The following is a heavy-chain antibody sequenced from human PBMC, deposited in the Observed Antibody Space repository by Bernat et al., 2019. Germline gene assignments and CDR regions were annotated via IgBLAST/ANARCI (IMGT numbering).Heavy chain of an antibody. CDR1: GFTFSFFA. V-gene: IGHV3-23*01. J-gene: IGHJ2*01. Sequence: EVQLLESGGGLVQPGGSLRLSCSAAGFTFSFFAMGWVRQAPGEGLEWVSAISSTSDRTDYADSVKGRFTVSRDNSKNTLYLQMNSLRAEDTAIYYCAKDGLRVSAYWYFDLWGRGALVTVSS. D-gene: IGHD4/OR15-4a*01. CDR3: AKDGLRVSAYWYFDL. CDR2: ISSTSDRT.